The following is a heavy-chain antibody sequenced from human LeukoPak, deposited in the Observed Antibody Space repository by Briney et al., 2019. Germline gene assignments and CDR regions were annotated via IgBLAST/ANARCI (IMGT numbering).Heavy chain of an antibody. J-gene: IGHJ1*01. CDR1: GFTFSSYG. D-gene: IGHD6-19*01. V-gene: IGHV3-30*03. CDR3: ARTSTGVYSSGHAEYFQH. Sequence: GGSLRLSCAASGFTFSSYGMHWVRQAPGKGLEWVAVISYDGSNKYYADSVKGRFTISRDNSKNTLYLQMNSPRAEDTAVYYCARTSTGVYSSGHAEYFQHWGQGTLVTVSS. CDR2: ISYDGSNK.